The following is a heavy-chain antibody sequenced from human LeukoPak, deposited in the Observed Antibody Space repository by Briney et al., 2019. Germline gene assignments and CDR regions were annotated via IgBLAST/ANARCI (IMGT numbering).Heavy chain of an antibody. CDR2: LNPSSGSA. J-gene: IGHJ4*02. V-gene: IGHV1-46*01. D-gene: IGHD3-10*01. CDR3: ARGITMIRGVITTPFDY. CDR1: GYTFTNYY. Sequence: GASVKVSCKASGYTFTNYYMHWVRQAPGQGLEWMGILNPSSGSADYAQKLLGRVTVTRDTSTSTDYMELSNLRTEDTAVYYCARGITMIRGVITTPFDYWGQGTLVTVSS.